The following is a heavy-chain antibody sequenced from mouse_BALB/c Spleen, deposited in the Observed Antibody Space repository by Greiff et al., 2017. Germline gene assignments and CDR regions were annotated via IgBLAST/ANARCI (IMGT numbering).Heavy chain of an antibody. CDR3: ARWGTTVVATMVDWYFDV. Sequence: VQLQQSGAELVRPGASVKLSCKASGYSFTSYWMNWVKQRPGQGLEWIGMIHPSDSETRLNQKFKDKATLTVDKSSSTAYMQLSSPTSEDSAVYYCARWGTTVVATMVDWYFDVWGAGTTVTVSS. V-gene: IGHV1-61*01. CDR2: IHPSDSET. J-gene: IGHJ1*01. D-gene: IGHD1-1*01. CDR1: GYSFTSYW.